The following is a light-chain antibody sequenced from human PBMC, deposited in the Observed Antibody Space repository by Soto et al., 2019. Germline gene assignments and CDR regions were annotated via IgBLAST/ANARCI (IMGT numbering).Light chain of an antibody. CDR1: QSVSNNY. J-gene: IGKJ1*01. Sequence: IGLTQSHAALSVSPGERATLSCRASQSVSNNYLAWYQQKPGQAPRLLIYGASNRATGIPDRFSGSGSGTDFTLTISRLEPEDFAVYYCQQYVSSGTFGQVTKVDIK. CDR3: QQYVSSGT. V-gene: IGKV3-20*01. CDR2: GAS.